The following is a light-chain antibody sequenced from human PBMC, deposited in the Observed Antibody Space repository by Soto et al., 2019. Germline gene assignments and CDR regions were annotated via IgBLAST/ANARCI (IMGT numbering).Light chain of an antibody. CDR2: SDD. V-gene: IGLV1-44*01. Sequence: QAFGPEPRSASGTPGQRVTISCSGSSSNIGSNYVNWYQHLPGTAPKLLIYSDDQRPSGVPDRFSGSKSGTSASLAISGLQSEDEADYFCAAWNDNPNGPGYVSGTGTKVTVL. J-gene: IGLJ1*01. CDR1: SSNIGSNY. CDR3: AAWNDNPNGPGYV.